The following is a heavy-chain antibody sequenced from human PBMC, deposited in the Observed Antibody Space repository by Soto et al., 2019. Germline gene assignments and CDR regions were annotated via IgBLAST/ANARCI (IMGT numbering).Heavy chain of an antibody. Sequence: SETLSLTCTVSGGSISSGGYYWSWIRQHPGKGLEWIGYIYYSGSTYYNPSLKSRVTISVDTSKNQFSLKLSSVTAADTAVYYCARVRIPSVGSSGYFYYFDYWGQGTLVTVSS. D-gene: IGHD3-22*01. J-gene: IGHJ4*02. CDR2: IYYSGST. V-gene: IGHV4-31*03. CDR1: GGSISSGGYY. CDR3: ARVRIPSVGSSGYFYYFDY.